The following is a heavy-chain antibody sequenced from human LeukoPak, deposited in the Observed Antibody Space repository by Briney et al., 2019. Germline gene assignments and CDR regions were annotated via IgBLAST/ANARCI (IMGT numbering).Heavy chain of an antibody. D-gene: IGHD3-22*01. CDR1: GFIFSSYS. CDR3: ARDHHRRLYDSQARDTFDV. J-gene: IGHJ3*01. CDR2: ISSSSSPI. Sequence: GGSLRLSCAASGFIFSSYSMNWVRQAPGKGLEWVSYISSSSSPIYYADSVKGRFTISRDNAKNSLYLQMSSLRAEDTAVYYCARDHHRRLYDSQARDTFDVWGQGTVVTVSS. V-gene: IGHV3-48*01.